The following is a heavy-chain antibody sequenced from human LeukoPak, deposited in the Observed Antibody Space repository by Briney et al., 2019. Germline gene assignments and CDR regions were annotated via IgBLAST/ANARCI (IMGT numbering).Heavy chain of an antibody. V-gene: IGHV4-39*07. CDR1: GGSISSSSYY. D-gene: IGHD3-10*01. CDR2: IYYSGST. J-gene: IGHJ3*02. Sequence: PSETLSLTCTVSGGSISSSSYYWGWIRQPPGKGLEWIGSIYYSGSTYYNPSLKSRVTISVDTSKNQFSLKLSSVTAADTAVYYCATTSAMVRDDAFDIWGQGTMVTVSS. CDR3: ATTSAMVRDDAFDI.